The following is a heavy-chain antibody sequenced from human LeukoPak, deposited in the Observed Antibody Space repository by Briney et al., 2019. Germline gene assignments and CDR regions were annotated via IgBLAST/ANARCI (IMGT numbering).Heavy chain of an antibody. Sequence: GGSLRLSCAASGFTFSSYSMNWVRQAPGKGLEWVSSISSSSSYIYYADSVKGRFTISRDNAKNSLYLQMNSLRAGDTAVYYCARDSTIVGATTSDYWGQGTLVTVSS. CDR2: ISSSSSYI. D-gene: IGHD1-26*01. V-gene: IGHV3-21*01. J-gene: IGHJ4*02. CDR3: ARDSTIVGATTSDY. CDR1: GFTFSSYS.